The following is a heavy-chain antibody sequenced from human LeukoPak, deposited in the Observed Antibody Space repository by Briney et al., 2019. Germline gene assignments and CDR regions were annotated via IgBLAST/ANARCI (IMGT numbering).Heavy chain of an antibody. CDR1: RLKISDYY. Sequence: KTGGSLRLSCAVSRLKISDYYMSWIRQAPGKGLEWVSYISSSGSTIYYADSVKGRFTISRDNAKNSLYLQMNSLRAEDTAVYYCAKEKWLVLATNDYWGQGTLVTVSS. V-gene: IGHV3-11*01. J-gene: IGHJ4*02. D-gene: IGHD6-19*01. CDR3: AKEKWLVLATNDY. CDR2: ISSSGSTI.